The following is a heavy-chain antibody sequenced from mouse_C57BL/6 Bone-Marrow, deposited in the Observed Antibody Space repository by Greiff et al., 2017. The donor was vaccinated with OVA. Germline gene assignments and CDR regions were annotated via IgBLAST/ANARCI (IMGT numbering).Heavy chain of an antibody. CDR3: ARGDYYLGDFDV. CDR2: IYPESGNT. J-gene: IGHJ1*01. V-gene: IGHV1-66*01. CDR1: GYTFTSYY. Sequence: QVQLQQSGPELVKPGASVKISCKASGYTFTSYYIHWVKQRPGQGLEWIGWIYPESGNTTYNEKFKGKATLTADTSSSTAYMQLRSLTSEDSAVYYCARGDYYLGDFDVWGAGTTVTVSS. D-gene: IGHD1-1*01.